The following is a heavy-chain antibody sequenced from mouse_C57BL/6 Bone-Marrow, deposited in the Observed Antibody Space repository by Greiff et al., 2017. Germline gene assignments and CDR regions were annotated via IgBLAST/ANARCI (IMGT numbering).Heavy chain of an antibody. CDR3: ASHYDGYFDWYFDV. Sequence: VQLKQSGPGLAQPSQTLSLTCSVTGYSITSDYWNWIRKFPGNKLEYMGYISYSGSTYYNPSLKSRISITRDTSKNQYYLQLNSVTTEDTATYYCASHYDGYFDWYFDVWGTGTTVTVSS. D-gene: IGHD2-3*01. J-gene: IGHJ1*03. CDR1: GYSITSDY. CDR2: ISYSGST. V-gene: IGHV3-8*01.